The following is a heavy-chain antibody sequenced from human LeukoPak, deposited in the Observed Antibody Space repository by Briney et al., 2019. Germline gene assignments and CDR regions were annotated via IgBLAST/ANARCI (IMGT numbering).Heavy chain of an antibody. CDR3: ARDPPRGWYRGYYFDY. Sequence: GGSLRLSCAASGFTFSSYEMNWVRQAPGKGLEWVSYISSSGSTIYYADSVKGRFTISRDNAKNSLYLQMNSLRAEDTAVYYCARDPPRGWYRGYYFDYWGQGTLVTVSS. J-gene: IGHJ4*02. CDR1: GFTFSSYE. D-gene: IGHD6-19*01. V-gene: IGHV3-48*03. CDR2: ISSSGSTI.